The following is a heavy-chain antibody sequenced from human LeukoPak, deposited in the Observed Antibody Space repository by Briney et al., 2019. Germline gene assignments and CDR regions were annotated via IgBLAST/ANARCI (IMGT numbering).Heavy chain of an antibody. CDR3: ARMAPKTYYYYGMDV. CDR2: MNPNSGNT. J-gene: IGHJ6*02. V-gene: IGHV1-8*01. Sequence: GASVKVSRKASGYTFTSYDINWVRQATGQGLEWMGWMNPNSGNTGYAQKFQGRVTMTRNTSISTAYMELSSLRSEDTAVYYCARMAPKTYYYYGMDVWGQGTTVTVSS. D-gene: IGHD5-24*01. CDR1: GYTFTSYD.